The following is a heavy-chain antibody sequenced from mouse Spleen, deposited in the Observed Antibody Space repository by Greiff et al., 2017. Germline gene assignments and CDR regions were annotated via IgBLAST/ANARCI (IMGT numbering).Heavy chain of an antibody. Sequence: VQLQQSGAELVRTGASVKLSCTASGFNIKDYYMHWVKQRPEQGLEWIGWIDPENGDTEYAPKFQGKATMTADTSSNTAYLQLSSLTSEDTAVYYCNAGLRLRLYFDYWGQGTTLTVSS. V-gene: IGHV14-4*02. CDR1: GFNIKDYY. CDR3: NAGLRLRLYFDY. CDR2: IDPENGDT. D-gene: IGHD1-2*01. J-gene: IGHJ2*01.